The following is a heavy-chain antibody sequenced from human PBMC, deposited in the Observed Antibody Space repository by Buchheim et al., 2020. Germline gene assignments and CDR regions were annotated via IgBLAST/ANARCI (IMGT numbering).Heavy chain of an antibody. CDR1: GFSVSDHY. D-gene: IGHD4-23*01. CDR2: SRNKANSFIT. Sequence: EVQLVESGGGLVQPGGSLRLSCAASGFSVSDHYMDWVRQAPGKGLEWVGRSRNKANSFITHYAASVKGRFNISREDSKKSVDLQMNSLKTEDTAVYFCAREDFGGSFDYWGQG. CDR3: AREDFGGSFDY. V-gene: IGHV3-72*01. J-gene: IGHJ4*02.